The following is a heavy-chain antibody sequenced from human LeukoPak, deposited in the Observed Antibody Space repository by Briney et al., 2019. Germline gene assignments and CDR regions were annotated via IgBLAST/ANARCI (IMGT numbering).Heavy chain of an antibody. CDR3: ASWDCSSTSCSVYT. CDR2: INHSGST. Sequence: SETLSLTCAVYGGSLSGYYWSWIRQPPGKGLEWIGEINHSGSTNYNPSLKSRVTISVDTSKNQFSLKLSSVTAADTAVYYCASWDCSSTSCSVYTWGQGTLVTVSS. V-gene: IGHV4-34*01. CDR1: GGSLSGYY. D-gene: IGHD2-2*01. J-gene: IGHJ4*02.